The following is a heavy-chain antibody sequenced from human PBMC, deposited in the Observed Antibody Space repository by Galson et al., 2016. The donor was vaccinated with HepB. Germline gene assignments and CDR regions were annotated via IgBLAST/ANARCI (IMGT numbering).Heavy chain of an antibody. CDR3: ARWSRGTGSSLDF. CDR1: GFYFSTFT. D-gene: IGHD3-10*01. CDR2: ISSSSLYI. V-gene: IGHV3-21*06. Sequence: SLRLSGAASGFYFSTFTVNWGRQVPGKGFERVSSISSSSLYIYYADTLRGRFPVSSDNSKNSLFLQMNSLGAEDTAIYYCARWSRGTGSSLDFWGQGTLVTVSS. J-gene: IGHJ4*02.